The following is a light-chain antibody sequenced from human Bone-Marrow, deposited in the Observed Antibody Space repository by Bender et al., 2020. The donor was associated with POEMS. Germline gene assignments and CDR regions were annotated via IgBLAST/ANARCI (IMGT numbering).Light chain of an antibody. V-gene: IGLV2-11*01. J-gene: IGLJ3*02. CDR3: CSYATTTTWA. CDR2: DVS. CDR1: SSDVGGYNY. Sequence: QSALTQPRSVSGSPGQSVTISCTGTSSDVGGYNYVSWYQQHPGKAPKLMIYDVSNRPSGVSNRFSGSKSGNTASLTISGLQAEDEADYHCCSYATTTTWAFGGGTKVTVL.